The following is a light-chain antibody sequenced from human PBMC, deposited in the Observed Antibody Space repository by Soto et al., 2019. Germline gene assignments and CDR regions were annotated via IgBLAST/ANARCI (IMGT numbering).Light chain of an antibody. CDR2: EVS. J-gene: IGLJ1*01. V-gene: IGLV2-8*01. CDR3: ISFAENNIWV. CDR1: SSDVGGYNY. Sequence: QSALTQPPSASGSPGQSVTISCTGTSSDVGGYNYGSWYQHHPGKAPKLMIYEVSNRTSGVPDRFFGYKSGNTASLTVSGLQAEDEADYYCISFAENNIWVFGTGTKLTVL.